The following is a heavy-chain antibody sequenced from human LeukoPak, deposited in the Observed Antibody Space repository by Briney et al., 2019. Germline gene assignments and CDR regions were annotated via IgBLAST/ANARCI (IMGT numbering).Heavy chain of an antibody. CDR3: ARDFHGVYLYFDP. CDR1: GFTISSYR. D-gene: IGHD2-8*01. Sequence: GGSLRLSCAVSGFTISSYRMNWVRQAPGKGLEWVSSISSSGGYIYYVDSVQGRFTISRDNAKNSLYLQMNSLRAEDTAVYYCARDFHGVYLYFDPWGQGTLVTVSS. CDR2: ISSSGGYI. J-gene: IGHJ5*02. V-gene: IGHV3-21*01.